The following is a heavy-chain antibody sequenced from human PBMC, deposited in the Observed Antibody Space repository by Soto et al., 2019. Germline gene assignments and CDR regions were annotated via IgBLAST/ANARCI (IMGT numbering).Heavy chain of an antibody. D-gene: IGHD6-13*01. J-gene: IGHJ5*02. CDR2: ISAYNGNT. CDR1: GYTFTSYG. Sequence: QVQLVQSGAEVKKPGASVKVSCRASGYTFTSYGISGVRQAPGQGLEWRGWISAYNGNTNYAQKLQGRVTMTTDKSTSTAYMELRSLRSDDTAVYYCARVAAAGLENWFDPWGQGTLVTVSS. V-gene: IGHV1-18*01. CDR3: ARVAAAGLENWFDP.